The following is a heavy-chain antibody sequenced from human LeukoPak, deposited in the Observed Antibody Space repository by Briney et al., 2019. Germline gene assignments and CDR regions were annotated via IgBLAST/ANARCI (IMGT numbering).Heavy chain of an antibody. V-gene: IGHV1-69*13. CDR3: ASSGALSPDAFDI. Sequence: GASVKVSCKASGGTFSSYAISWVRQAPGQGLEWMGGIIPIFGTANYAQKFQGRVTITADESTSTAYMELSSLRSEDTAVYYCASSGALSPDAFDIWGQGTMVTVSS. CDR1: GGTFSSYA. J-gene: IGHJ3*02. CDR2: IIPIFGTA.